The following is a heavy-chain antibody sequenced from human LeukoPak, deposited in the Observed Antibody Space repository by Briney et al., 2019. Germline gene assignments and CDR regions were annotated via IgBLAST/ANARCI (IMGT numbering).Heavy chain of an antibody. V-gene: IGHV1-2*02. CDR3: ARATIVVVPAAIPDLGY. CDR2: INPNSGGT. D-gene: IGHD2-2*01. CDR1: GYTFTGYY. Sequence: GASVKVSCKASGYTFTGYYMHWVRQAPGQGLEWMGWINPNSGGTNYAQKFQGRVTMTRDTSISTAYMELSRLRSDDTAVYYCARATIVVVPAAIPDLGYWGQGTLVTVSS. J-gene: IGHJ4*02.